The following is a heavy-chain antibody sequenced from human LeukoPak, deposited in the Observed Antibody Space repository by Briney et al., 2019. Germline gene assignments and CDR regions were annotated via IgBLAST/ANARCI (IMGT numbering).Heavy chain of an antibody. Sequence: PGGSLRLSCAASGFTFSSYGMHWVRQAPGKGLEWVSYISSSSSTIYYADSVKGRFTISRDNAKNSLYLQMNSLRAEDTAVYYCARDITYYYYMDVWGKGTTVTVSS. CDR2: ISSSSSTI. V-gene: IGHV3-48*01. CDR1: GFTFSSYG. J-gene: IGHJ6*03. D-gene: IGHD1-14*01. CDR3: ARDITYYYYMDV.